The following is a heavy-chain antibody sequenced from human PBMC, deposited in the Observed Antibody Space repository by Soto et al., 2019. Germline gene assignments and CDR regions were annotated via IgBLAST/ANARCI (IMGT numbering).Heavy chain of an antibody. CDR1: GYTFTNYE. CDR3: AREVEGLNGFLGKWFDP. CDR2: MNPNSGNT. D-gene: IGHD3-3*01. V-gene: IGHV1-8*01. J-gene: IGHJ5*02. Sequence: GASVKVSCKTSGYTFTNYEINWVRQATGQGLEWMGWMNPNSGNTGYARKFQGRITMTRNTSISTAYMELSSLRSEDTALYFCAREVEGLNGFLGKWFDPWARGTLVPVSS.